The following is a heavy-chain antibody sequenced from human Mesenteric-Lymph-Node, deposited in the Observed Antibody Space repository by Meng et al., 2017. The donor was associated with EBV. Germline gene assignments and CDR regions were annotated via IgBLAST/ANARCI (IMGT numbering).Heavy chain of an antibody. CDR1: HAPISRSEC. V-gene: IGHV4-4*02. J-gene: IGHJ4*02. CDR2: IYHSGTT. D-gene: IGHD5-12*01. Sequence: QLEASAPERVTLSGSLSLTCALSHAPISRSECWSGVRKSPGKGLERIGEIYHSGTTSYSPSLKRRATFSVVKSRNEFSLKLSSLTAADTAVYYCARVTWPRLAVYYFDFWGQGTLVTVSS. CDR3: ARVTWPRLAVYYFDF.